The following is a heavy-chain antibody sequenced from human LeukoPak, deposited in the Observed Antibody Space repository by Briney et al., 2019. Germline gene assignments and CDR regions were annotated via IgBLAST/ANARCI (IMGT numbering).Heavy chain of an antibody. V-gene: IGHV3-23*01. CDR1: GFTFSSYA. J-gene: IGHJ4*02. Sequence: GGSLILSCAASGFTFSSYAMSWVRQAPGKGLEWVSVISGSGGSTHYADSAKGRFTISRDNSKNTLYLQMNSLRAEDTAVYYCANESPHYDYWGQGTLVTVSS. CDR3: ANESPHYDY. CDR2: ISGSGGST.